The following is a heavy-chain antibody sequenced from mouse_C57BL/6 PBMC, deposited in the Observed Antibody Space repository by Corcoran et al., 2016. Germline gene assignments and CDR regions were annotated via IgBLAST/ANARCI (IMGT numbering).Heavy chain of an antibody. CDR2: IYPGDGDT. Sequence: QVQLQQSGAELVKPGASVKISCKASGYAFSSYWMNWVKQRPGKGLEWIGQIYPGDGDTNYNGKFKGKATLTADKSSSTAYMQLSSLTSEDSAVYFCARHYYCSSYAFSYWGQGTLVTVSA. V-gene: IGHV1-80*01. D-gene: IGHD1-1*01. CDR3: ARHYYCSSYAFSY. J-gene: IGHJ3*01. CDR1: GYAFSSYW.